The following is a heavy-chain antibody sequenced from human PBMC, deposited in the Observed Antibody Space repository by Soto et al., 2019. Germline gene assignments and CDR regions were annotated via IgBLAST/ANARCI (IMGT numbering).Heavy chain of an antibody. J-gene: IGHJ5*02. CDR2: INHSGST. V-gene: IGHV4-34*01. CDR1: GGSFSGYY. D-gene: IGHD6-6*01. CDR3: ARGRGYSSSGHWFDP. Sequence: PSLTCAVYGGSFSGYYWSWIRQPPGKGLEWIGEINHSGSTNYNPSLKSRVTISVDTSKNQFSLKLSSVTAADTAVYYCARGRGYSSSGHWFDPWGQGTLVTVSS.